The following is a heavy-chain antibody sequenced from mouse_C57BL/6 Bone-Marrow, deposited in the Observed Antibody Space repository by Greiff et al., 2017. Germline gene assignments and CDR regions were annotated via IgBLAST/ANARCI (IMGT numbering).Heavy chain of an antibody. D-gene: IGHD1-1*01. CDR3: ASWYYGSSWYFDV. V-gene: IGHV1-66*01. J-gene: IGHJ1*03. Sequence: LQESGPELVKPGASVKISCKASGYSFTSYYIHWVKQRPGQGLEWIGWIYPGSGNTKYNEKFKGKATLTADTSSSTAYMQLSSLTSEDSAVYYCASWYYGSSWYFDVWGTGTTVTVSS. CDR2: IYPGSGNT. CDR1: GYSFTSYY.